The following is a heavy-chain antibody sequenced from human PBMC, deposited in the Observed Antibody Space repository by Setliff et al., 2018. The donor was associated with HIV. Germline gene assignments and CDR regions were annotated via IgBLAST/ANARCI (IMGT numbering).Heavy chain of an antibody. J-gene: IGHJ6*04. CDR3: ARALYIGAWYGMDV. V-gene: IGHV3-30*04. D-gene: IGHD3-10*01. Sequence: GGSLRLSCAASGFTFSASPMHWVRQAPGKGLEWVAVIWNHGNDQYYADSVKGRFTISRDNSKNTLYLQLNSLRVEDTAVYYCARALYIGAWYGMDVWGKGTTVTVSS. CDR1: GFTFSASP. CDR2: IWNHGNDQ.